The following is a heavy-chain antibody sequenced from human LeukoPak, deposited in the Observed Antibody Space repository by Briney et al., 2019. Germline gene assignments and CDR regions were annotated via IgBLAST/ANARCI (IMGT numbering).Heavy chain of an antibody. CDR2: IIPIFGTA. D-gene: IGHD3-22*01. J-gene: IGHJ4*02. CDR3: ARFGAPYYYDSSGYNVYFDY. V-gene: IGHV1-69*13. CDR1: GGTFSRYA. Sequence: ASVKVSCKASGGTFSRYAISWVRQAPGQGLEWMGGIIPIFGTANYAQKFQGRVTITADESTSTAYMELSSLRSEDTAVYYCARFGAPYYYDSSGYNVYFDYWGQGTLVTVSS.